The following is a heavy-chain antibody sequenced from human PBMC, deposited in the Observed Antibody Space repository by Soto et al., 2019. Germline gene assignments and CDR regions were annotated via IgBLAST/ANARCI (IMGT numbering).Heavy chain of an antibody. Sequence: GGSLRLSCAASGFTFSNAWMSWVRQAPGKGLEWVGRIKSKTDGGTTDYAAPVKGRFTISRDDSKNTLYLQMNSLKTEDTAVYYCTTGPHSKAEYYYGMDVWGQGTTVTVSS. D-gene: IGHD3-22*01. CDR3: TTGPHSKAEYYYGMDV. CDR2: IKSKTDGGTT. V-gene: IGHV3-15*01. CDR1: GFTFSNAW. J-gene: IGHJ6*02.